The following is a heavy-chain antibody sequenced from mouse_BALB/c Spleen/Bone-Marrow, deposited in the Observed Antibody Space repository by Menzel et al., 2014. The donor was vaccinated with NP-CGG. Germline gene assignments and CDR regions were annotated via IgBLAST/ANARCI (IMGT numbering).Heavy chain of an antibody. D-gene: IGHD2-4*01. CDR2: ISSKSTNYTT. CDR1: GFTFNIYA. V-gene: IGHV10-1*01. Sequence: EVQLVESGGGLVQPKGSLKLSCAASGFTFNIYAMNWVRQAPRKGLEWVARISSKSTNYTTCYADSVKDRFTLSSDDSQSMLYLQMNNLKTEDTAIYYCVRQDYDYPMDYWGQGTSVTVSS. CDR3: VRQDYDYPMDY. J-gene: IGHJ4*01.